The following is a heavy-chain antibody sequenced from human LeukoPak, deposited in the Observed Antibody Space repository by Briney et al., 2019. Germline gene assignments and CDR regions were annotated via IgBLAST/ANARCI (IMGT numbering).Heavy chain of an antibody. CDR2: IYSGGST. CDR1: GFTVSSNY. V-gene: IGHV3-53*01. J-gene: IGHJ4*02. CDR3: ARARSRTGYSSGWLDY. D-gene: IGHD6-19*01. Sequence: GGSLRLSCAASGFTVSSNYMSWVRQAPGKGLEWVSVIYSGGSTYYADSVKGRFTISRDNSKNTLYLQMNSLRAEDTAVYYCARARSRTGYSSGWLDYWGQGTLVTVSS.